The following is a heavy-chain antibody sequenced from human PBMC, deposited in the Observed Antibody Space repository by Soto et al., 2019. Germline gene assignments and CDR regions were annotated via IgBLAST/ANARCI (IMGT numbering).Heavy chain of an antibody. Sequence: QLHLVQSGAEVKKAGSSVKVSCKASGGTVSSYAITWVRQAPGKGLEWMGVFIPIFVSAHYAPKFQGRITMTADKSTSTAYMELSGLTSEDTAIYYCARDVSSDTTGFRGYDLWGQGTQVTVSS. J-gene: IGHJ4*02. D-gene: IGHD3-10*01. V-gene: IGHV1-69*06. CDR2: FIPIFVSA. CDR3: ARDVSSDTTGFRGYDL. CDR1: GGTVSSYA.